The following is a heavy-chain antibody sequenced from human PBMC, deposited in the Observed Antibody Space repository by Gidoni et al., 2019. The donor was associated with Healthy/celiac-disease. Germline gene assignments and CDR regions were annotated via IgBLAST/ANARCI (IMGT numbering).Heavy chain of an antibody. D-gene: IGHD1-26*01. CDR3: ARRPDFSGSYFDY. V-gene: IGHV3-30*01. Sequence: QVQLVESGGGVVQPGRFLRLACAASGFTFSSYAMHWVRQAPGKGLEWVAVISYDGSNKYYADSVKGRVTISRDNSKNTLYLQMNSLRAEDTAVYYCARRPDFSGSYFDYWGQGTLVTVSS. CDR1: GFTFSSYA. CDR2: ISYDGSNK. J-gene: IGHJ4*02.